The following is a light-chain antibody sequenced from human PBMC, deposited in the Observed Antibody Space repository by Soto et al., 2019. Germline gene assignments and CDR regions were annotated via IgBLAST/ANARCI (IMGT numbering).Light chain of an antibody. J-gene: IGLJ1*01. Sequence: QSVLTQPASVSGSPGQSIAISCTGTRSDVGAYNYVSWYQQHPGKAPKLMISEVTNRPSGVSDCFPGSKSGNTASLTISGLQAEDEADYYCSSFTSRFTFVFGTGTKVTVL. V-gene: IGLV2-14*01. CDR2: EVT. CDR3: SSFTSRFTFV. CDR1: RSDVGAYNY.